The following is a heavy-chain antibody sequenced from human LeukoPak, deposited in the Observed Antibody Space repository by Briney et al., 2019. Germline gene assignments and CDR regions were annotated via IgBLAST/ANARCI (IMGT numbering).Heavy chain of an antibody. CDR1: GFTVSSNY. CDR3: AREVDTAMPYFDY. D-gene: IGHD5-18*01. V-gene: IGHV3-66*01. CDR2: IYSGGST. Sequence: GGSLRLSCAASGFTVSSNYMSWVRQAPGKGLEWVSVIYSGGSTYYADSVKGRFTISRDNSKNTLYLQMNSLRAEDTAVYYCAREVDTAMPYFDYWGQGTLVTVSS. J-gene: IGHJ4*02.